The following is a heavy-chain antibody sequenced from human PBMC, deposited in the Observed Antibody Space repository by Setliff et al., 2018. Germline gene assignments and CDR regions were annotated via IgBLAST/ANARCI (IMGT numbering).Heavy chain of an antibody. Sequence: GGSLRLSCAASGFTFSTYAMSWVRQAPGKGLEWVSSISDTGGNTYHADSVKGRFTISRDNSKNTLYLQMIRLRAEDTAVYYCARDGCSSTSCYGCPCYYYYMDVWGKGTTVTVSS. V-gene: IGHV3-23*01. CDR2: ISDTGGNT. CDR3: ARDGCSSTSCYGCPCYYYYMDV. J-gene: IGHJ6*03. CDR1: GFTFSTYA. D-gene: IGHD2-2*01.